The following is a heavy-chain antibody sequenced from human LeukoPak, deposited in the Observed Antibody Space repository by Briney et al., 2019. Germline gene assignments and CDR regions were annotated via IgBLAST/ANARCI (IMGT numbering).Heavy chain of an antibody. CDR3: ARILSLAYCGGDCYSPDAFDI. V-gene: IGHV1-8*01. J-gene: IGHJ3*02. CDR1: GYTFTSYD. CDR2: MNPNSGNT. Sequence: ASVKVSCKASGYTFTSYDINWVRQATGQGLEWMGWMNPNSGNTGYAQKFLGRVTMTRNTSISTAYMELSSLRSEDTAVYYCARILSLAYCGGDCYSPDAFDIWGQGTMVTVSS. D-gene: IGHD2-21*02.